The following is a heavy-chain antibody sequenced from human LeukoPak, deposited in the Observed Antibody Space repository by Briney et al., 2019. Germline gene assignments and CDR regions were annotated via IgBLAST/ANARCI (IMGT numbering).Heavy chain of an antibody. CDR2: ISSSSSYI. D-gene: IGHD3-3*01. V-gene: IGHV3-21*01. CDR3: ARGAAYDFWSGYYSTPLGYYYYMDV. J-gene: IGHJ6*03. Sequence: GGSLRLSCAASGFTFSSYSMNWVHQAPGQGLEWVSSISSSSSYIYYADSVKGRFTISRDNAKNSLYLQMNSLRAEDTAVYYCARGAAYDFWSGYYSTPLGYYYYMDVWGKGTTVTVSS. CDR1: GFTFSSYS.